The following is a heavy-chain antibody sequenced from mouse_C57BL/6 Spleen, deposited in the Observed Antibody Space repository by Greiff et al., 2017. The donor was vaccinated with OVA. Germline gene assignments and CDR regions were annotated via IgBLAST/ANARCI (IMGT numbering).Heavy chain of an antibody. V-gene: IGHV1-64*01. CDR1: GYTFTSYW. CDR3: ARFITTVVGAMDY. J-gene: IGHJ4*01. Sequence: QVQLKQPGAELVKPGASVKLSCKASGYTFTSYWMHWVKQRPGQGLEWIGMIHPNSGSTNYNEKFKSKATLTVDKSSSTAYMQLSSLTSEDSAVYYCARFITTVVGAMDYWGQGTSVTVSS. CDR2: IHPNSGST. D-gene: IGHD1-1*01.